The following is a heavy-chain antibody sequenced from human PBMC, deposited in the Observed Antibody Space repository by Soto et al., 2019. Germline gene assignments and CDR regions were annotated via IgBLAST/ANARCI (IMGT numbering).Heavy chain of an antibody. J-gene: IGHJ3*02. V-gene: IGHV3-74*01. Sequence: XGSLRLSCAASEFTFSGYWMHWVRQAPGKGLVWVSRINSDGSSTTYADSVEGRFTISRDNAKNTLYLQMNSLRAEDTAVYYCTRGSQAAFDIWGQGPMVTVSS. CDR2: INSDGSST. CDR1: EFTFSGYW. CDR3: TRGSQAAFDI.